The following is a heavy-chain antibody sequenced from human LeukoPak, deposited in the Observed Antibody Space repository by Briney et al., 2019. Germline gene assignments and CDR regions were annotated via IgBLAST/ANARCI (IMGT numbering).Heavy chain of an antibody. Sequence: GGSLRLSCAASGFTFSTYAMSWVRQAPGKGLEWVSGISGSGGSTYYADSVKGRFTISRDNSKNTLYLQMNSLRAEDTAVYYCAKGGNTRKQYNWFDPWGQGTLVTVSS. CDR3: AKGGNTRKQYNWFDP. J-gene: IGHJ5*02. V-gene: IGHV3-23*01. CDR1: GFTFSTYA. D-gene: IGHD1-14*01. CDR2: ISGSGGST.